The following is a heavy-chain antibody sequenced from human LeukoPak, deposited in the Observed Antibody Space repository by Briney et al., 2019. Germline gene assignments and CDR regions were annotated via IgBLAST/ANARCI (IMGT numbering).Heavy chain of an antibody. Sequence: PGGSLRLSCAASGFTFSSYGMHWVRQAPGKRLEWVAFIRYDGSNKYYADSVKGRFTISRDNSKNTLYLQMNSLRAEDTAVYYCAKDRNYYGSGSYLDYWGQGTLVTVSS. CDR3: AKDRNYYGSGSYLDY. CDR1: GFTFSSYG. D-gene: IGHD3-10*01. CDR2: IRYDGSNK. J-gene: IGHJ4*02. V-gene: IGHV3-30*02.